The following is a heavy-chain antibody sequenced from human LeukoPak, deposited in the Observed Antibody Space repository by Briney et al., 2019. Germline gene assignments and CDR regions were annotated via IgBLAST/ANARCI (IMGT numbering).Heavy chain of an antibody. Sequence: GESLKISCKGSGYSFTSYWIGWVRQMPGKGLEWMGIIYPGDSDTRYSPSFQGQVTISADKSISTAYLQWSSLKASDTAVYYCARLTAPSDIVVVPAANWFDPWGQGTLVTVSS. J-gene: IGHJ5*02. CDR2: IYPGDSDT. V-gene: IGHV5-51*01. CDR3: ARLTAPSDIVVVPAANWFDP. CDR1: GYSFTSYW. D-gene: IGHD2-2*01.